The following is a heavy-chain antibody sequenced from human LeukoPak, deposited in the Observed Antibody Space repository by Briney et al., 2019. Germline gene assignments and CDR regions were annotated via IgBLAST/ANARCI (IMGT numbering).Heavy chain of an antibody. CDR1: AYSY. V-gene: IGHV1-18*01. Sequence: GASVKVSCKASAYSYMHWVRQAPGHGLAWMGWISAYNGNTNYAQKLQGRVTMTTDTSTSTAYMELRSLRSDDTAVYYCARKQWLVEGYFDYWGQGTLVTVSS. CDR3: ARKQWLVEGYFDY. J-gene: IGHJ4*02. CDR2: ISAYNGNT. D-gene: IGHD6-19*01.